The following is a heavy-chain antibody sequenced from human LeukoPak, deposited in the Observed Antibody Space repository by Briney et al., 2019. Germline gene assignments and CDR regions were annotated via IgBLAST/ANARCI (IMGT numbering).Heavy chain of an antibody. J-gene: IGHJ4*02. CDR3: ARHSLTYYYDSSGYYGPGDY. D-gene: IGHD3-22*01. CDR2: IYSGGST. CDR1: GFTVSSNY. V-gene: IGHV3-53*01. Sequence: GGSLRLSCAASGFTVSSNYMSWVRQAPGKGLEWVPVIYSGGSTYYADSVKGRFTISRDNSKNTLYLQMNSLRAEDTAVYYCARHSLTYYYDSSGYYGPGDYWGQGTLVTVSS.